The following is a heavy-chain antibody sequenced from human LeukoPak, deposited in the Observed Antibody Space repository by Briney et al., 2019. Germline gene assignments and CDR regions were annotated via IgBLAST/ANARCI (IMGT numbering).Heavy chain of an antibody. V-gene: IGHV3-30-3*01. CDR2: ISYDGSNK. Sequence: SGGSLRLSCAASGFTFSSYAMHWVRQAPGKGLEWVAVISYDGSNKYYADSVKGRFTISRDNSKNTLHLQMNSLRAEDTAVYYCARDRPQWLVQGYFQHWGQGTLVTVSS. D-gene: IGHD6-19*01. CDR3: ARDRPQWLVQGYFQH. J-gene: IGHJ1*01. CDR1: GFTFSSYA.